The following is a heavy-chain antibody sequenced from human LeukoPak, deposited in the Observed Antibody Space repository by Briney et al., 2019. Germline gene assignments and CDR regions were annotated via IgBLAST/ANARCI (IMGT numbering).Heavy chain of an antibody. V-gene: IGHV3-15*01. D-gene: IGHD3-10*01. CDR1: GFTFSNAW. Sequence: GGSLRLSCAASGFTFSNAWMSWVRQAPGKGLEWVGRIRSKTDGGTTDYAAPVKGRFTISRDDSKNTLYLQMNSLKTEDTAVYYCTTGEPYGSGSYYHDYWGQGTLVTVS. CDR3: TTGEPYGSGSYYHDY. J-gene: IGHJ4*02. CDR2: IRSKTDGGTT.